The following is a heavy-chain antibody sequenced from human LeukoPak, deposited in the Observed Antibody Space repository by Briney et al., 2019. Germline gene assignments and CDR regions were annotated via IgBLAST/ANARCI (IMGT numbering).Heavy chain of an antibody. CDR1: GGSISSYY. CDR3: ARLRVSGSYLYYFDY. D-gene: IGHD1-26*01. Sequence: SETLSLTCTVSGGSISSYYWSWIRQPPGKGLEWIGYIYTSGSTNYNPSLKSRVTISVDTSKNQFTLRLSSVTAADTAVYYCARLRVSGSYLYYFDYWGQGTLVTVSS. J-gene: IGHJ4*02. CDR2: IYTSGST. V-gene: IGHV4-4*09.